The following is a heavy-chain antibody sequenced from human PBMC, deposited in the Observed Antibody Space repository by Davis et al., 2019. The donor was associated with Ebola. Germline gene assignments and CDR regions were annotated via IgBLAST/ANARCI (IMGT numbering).Heavy chain of an antibody. J-gene: IGHJ4*02. CDR2: INPSGGST. CDR1: GYTFTGYY. Sequence: ASVKVSCKASGYTFTGYYMHWVRQAPGQGLEWMGIINPSGGSTSYAQKFQGRVTMTTDTSTSTAYMELRSLRSDDTAVYYCARDHYGSGSYRYWGQGTLVTVSS. CDR3: ARDHYGSGSYRY. D-gene: IGHD3-10*01. V-gene: IGHV1-46*01.